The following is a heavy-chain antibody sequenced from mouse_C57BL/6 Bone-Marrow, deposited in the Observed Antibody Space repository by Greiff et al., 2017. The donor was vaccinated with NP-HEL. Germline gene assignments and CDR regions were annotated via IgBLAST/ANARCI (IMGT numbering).Heavy chain of an antibody. CDR2: SRNKANDYTT. V-gene: IGHV7-1*01. CDR3: ARDAPNYRYFDY. CDR1: GFTFSDFY. Sequence: EVQLVESGGGLVQSGRSLRLSCATSGFTFSDFYMEWVRQAPGKGLEWIAASRNKANDYTTEYSASVKGRFIVSRDTSQSILYLQMNALRAEDTAIYYCARDAPNYRYFDYWGQGTTLTVSS. J-gene: IGHJ2*01. D-gene: IGHD2-1*01.